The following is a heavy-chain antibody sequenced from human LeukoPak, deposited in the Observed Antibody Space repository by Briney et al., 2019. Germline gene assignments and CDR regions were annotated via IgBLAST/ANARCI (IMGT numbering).Heavy chain of an antibody. CDR2: ISHSGST. CDR1: GGSFSGYY. Sequence: SETLSLTCAVYGGSFSGYYWSWIRQPPGKGLEWIGEISHSGSTNYNPSLKSRVTMSVDTSKKQFSLKLSSVTAADTAVYYCARIYSGNYFDYWGQGTLVTVSS. J-gene: IGHJ4*02. D-gene: IGHD1-26*01. CDR3: ARIYSGNYFDY. V-gene: IGHV4-34*01.